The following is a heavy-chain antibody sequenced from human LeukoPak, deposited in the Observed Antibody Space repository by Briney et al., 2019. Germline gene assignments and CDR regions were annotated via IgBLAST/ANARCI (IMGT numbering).Heavy chain of an antibody. D-gene: IGHD4-17*01. CDR2: IKSKTDGGTT. Sequence: GGSLRLSCAASGFTFSNAWMSWVRQAPGKWLEWVGRIKSKTDGGTTDYAVPVKGRFTISRDDSKNTLYLQMNSLKTEDTAVYYCTTASDYGDPYYFDYWGQGTLVTVSS. CDR1: GFTFSNAW. CDR3: TTASDYGDPYYFDY. V-gene: IGHV3-15*01. J-gene: IGHJ4*02.